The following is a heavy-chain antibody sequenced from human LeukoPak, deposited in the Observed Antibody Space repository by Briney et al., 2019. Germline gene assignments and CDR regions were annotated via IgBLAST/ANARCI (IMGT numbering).Heavy chain of an antibody. V-gene: IGHV1-18*01. Sequence: ASVKVSCKASGYTFTSYGISWVRQAPGQGLEWMGWISAYNGNTNYAQKLQGRVTMTTDTSTSTAYMELRSLRSDDTAVYYRATRDGCGGGDCYDEYYFDYWGQGTLVTVSS. CDR2: ISAYNGNT. CDR3: ATRDGCGGGDCYDEYYFDY. CDR1: GYTFTSYG. D-gene: IGHD2-21*02. J-gene: IGHJ4*02.